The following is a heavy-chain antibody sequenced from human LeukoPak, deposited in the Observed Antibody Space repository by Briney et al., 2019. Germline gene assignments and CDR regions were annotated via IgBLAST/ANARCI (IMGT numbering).Heavy chain of an antibody. CDR2: ISGSGGST. Sequence: GGSLLLSCAASGFTFSSYGMSWVRQAPGKGLEWVSAISGSGGSTYYADSVKGRFTISRDNSKNTLYLQMNSLRAEDTAIYYCAKDRLTDSKTAFDIWGQGTMVTVSS. CDR1: GFTFSSYG. CDR3: AKDRLTDSKTAFDI. J-gene: IGHJ3*02. D-gene: IGHD3-9*01. V-gene: IGHV3-23*01.